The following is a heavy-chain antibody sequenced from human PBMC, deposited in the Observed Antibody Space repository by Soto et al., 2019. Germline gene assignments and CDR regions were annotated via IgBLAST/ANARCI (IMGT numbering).Heavy chain of an antibody. CDR1: GGSISGNY. CDR2: IYYSGST. V-gene: IGHV4-59*12. CDR3: ARSIDS. Sequence: SETLSLTCTVSGGSISGNYWTWIRQPPGKGLEWIGYIYYSGSTNYNPSLKSRVTISVDTSKNQFSLKLSSVTAADTAVYYCARSIDSWGQGTLVTVSS. J-gene: IGHJ5*01.